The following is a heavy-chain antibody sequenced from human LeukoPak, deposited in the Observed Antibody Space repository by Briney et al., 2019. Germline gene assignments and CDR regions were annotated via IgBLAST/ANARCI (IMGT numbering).Heavy chain of an antibody. V-gene: IGHV3-23*01. CDR3: AKDTPPGYGDYALLDY. J-gene: IGHJ4*02. CDR2: ISGSGGST. D-gene: IGHD4-17*01. CDR1: GFTFSTYA. Sequence: GGSLRLSCAASGFTFSTYAMSWVRQAPGKGLEWVSAISGSGGSTYYADSVKGRFTISRDNSKNTLYLQMNSLRAEDTAVYYCAKDTPPGYGDYALLDYWGQGTLVTVSS.